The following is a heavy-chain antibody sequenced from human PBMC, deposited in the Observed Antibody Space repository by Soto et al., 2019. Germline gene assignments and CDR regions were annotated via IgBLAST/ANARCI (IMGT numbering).Heavy chain of an antibody. J-gene: IGHJ6*02. D-gene: IGHD6-6*01. CDR1: GGTFSSYA. CDR2: IIPIFGTA. Sequence: ASVKVSCKASGGTFSSYAISWVRQAPGQGLEWMGGIIPIFGTANYAQKFQGRVTITADESTSAAYMELSSLRSEDTAVYYCARDRQLGYGMDVWGQGTTVTVSS. V-gene: IGHV1-69*13. CDR3: ARDRQLGYGMDV.